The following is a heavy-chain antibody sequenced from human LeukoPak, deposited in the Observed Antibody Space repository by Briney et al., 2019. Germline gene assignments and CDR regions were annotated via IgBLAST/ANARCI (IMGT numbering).Heavy chain of an antibody. CDR3: ARWGSELPDDAFDN. CDR2: IRQDGSEK. J-gene: IGHJ3*02. CDR1: GFTFSRYW. D-gene: IGHD6-25*01. V-gene: IGHV3-7*01. Sequence: GGSLRLSCAASGFTFSRYWMSWVRQAPGKGLEWVANIRQDGSEKHYLDSVKGRITISRDNAKNSLYLQMNSLRVEDTAVYFCARWGSELPDDAFDNWGQGTMVTVSS.